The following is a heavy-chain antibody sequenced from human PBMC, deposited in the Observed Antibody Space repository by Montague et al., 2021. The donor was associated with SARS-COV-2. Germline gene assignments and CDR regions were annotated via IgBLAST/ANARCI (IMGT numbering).Heavy chain of an antibody. D-gene: IGHD2-8*01. CDR1: GDSVSSNSAA. J-gene: IGHJ5*01. CDR3: ARDDPYCTNGVCYTGNWLDP. CDR2: TYYRSKWYN. V-gene: IGHV6-1*01. Sequence: CAISGDSVSSNSAAWNWIRQSPSRGLEWLGRTYYRSKWYNDYAVSVKSRITINPDTSKNQFSLQLNSVTPEDTAVYYCARDDPYCTNGVCYTGNWLDPWGKGTLVTVSS.